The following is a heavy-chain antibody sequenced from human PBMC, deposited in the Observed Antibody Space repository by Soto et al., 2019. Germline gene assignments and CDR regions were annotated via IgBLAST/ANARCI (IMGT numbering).Heavy chain of an antibody. D-gene: IGHD2-15*01. Sequence: ASVKVSCKASGYTFTGYYMHWVRQAPGQGLEWMGWINPNSGGTNYAQKFQGWVTMTRDTSLSTAYMELSRLRSDDTAVYYCARAVHCSGGSCYFWFDPWGQGTLVTVSS. CDR3: ARAVHCSGGSCYFWFDP. V-gene: IGHV1-2*04. CDR1: GYTFTGYY. CDR2: INPNSGGT. J-gene: IGHJ5*02.